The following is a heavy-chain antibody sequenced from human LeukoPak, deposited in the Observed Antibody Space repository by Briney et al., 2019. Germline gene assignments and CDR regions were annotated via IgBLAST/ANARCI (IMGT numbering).Heavy chain of an antibody. CDR1: GYTFTSYG. Sequence: ASVKLSCKASGYTFTSYGISWVRQAPGQGLEWMGWISAYNGNTNYAQKLQGRVTMTTDTSTSTAYMELRSLRSDDTAVYYCARRDCSGGSCYTGIDYWGQGTLVTVSS. CDR3: ARRDCSGGSCYTGIDY. J-gene: IGHJ4*02. D-gene: IGHD2-15*01. V-gene: IGHV1-18*01. CDR2: ISAYNGNT.